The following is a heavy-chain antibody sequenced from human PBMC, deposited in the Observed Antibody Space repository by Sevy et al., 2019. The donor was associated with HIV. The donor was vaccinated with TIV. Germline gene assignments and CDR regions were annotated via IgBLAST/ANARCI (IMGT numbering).Heavy chain of an antibody. J-gene: IGHJ3*02. CDR2: ISGPGALT. CDR3: ARGDEPATDYADYVPNAFDI. V-gene: IGHV3-23*01. Sequence: GESLKISCAASGFTFRNYAMSYVRQTPGKGLEWVSSISGPGALTYYADSVKGRFTISRDNSKNTLFLQMNSLRAEDTALYYCARGDEPATDYADYVPNAFDIWGQGTMVTVS. D-gene: IGHD4-17*01. CDR1: GFTFRNYA.